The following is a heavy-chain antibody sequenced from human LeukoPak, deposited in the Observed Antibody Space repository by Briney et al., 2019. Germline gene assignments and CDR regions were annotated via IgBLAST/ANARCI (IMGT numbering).Heavy chain of an antibody. D-gene: IGHD4-23*01. J-gene: IGHJ4*02. CDR2: INPSGGST. V-gene: IGHV1-46*01. Sequence: GASVKVSCMASGYSFSNHYVHWVRQAPGQGLEWMGIINPSGGSTQYAQKFQARVTLSRDTSTSAIYMELSSLRSEDTAVYYCASPGKVVTSFYFDYWGQGTLVTVSS. CDR3: ASPGKVVTSFYFDY. CDR1: GYSFSNHY.